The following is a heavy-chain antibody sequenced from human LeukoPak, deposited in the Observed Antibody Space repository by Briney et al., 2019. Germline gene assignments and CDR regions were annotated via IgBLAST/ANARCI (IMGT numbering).Heavy chain of an antibody. CDR3: ARAKQLEKFYFDY. CDR2: IYTTGGT. V-gene: IGHV4-61*09. D-gene: IGHD1-1*01. CDR1: GGSISSGSYY. Sequence: SETLSLTCTVSGGSISSGSYYWSWIRQSAGKGLEWIGHIYTTGGTNYNPSFKSRVTVSVDRSKNQFSLKLSSVTAADTAVYYCARAKQLEKFYFDYWGRGTLVTVSS. J-gene: IGHJ4*02.